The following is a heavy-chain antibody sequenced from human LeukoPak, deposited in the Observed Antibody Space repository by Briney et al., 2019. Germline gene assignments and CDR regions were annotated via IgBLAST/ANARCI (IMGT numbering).Heavy chain of an antibody. D-gene: IGHD4-17*01. Sequence: ASVKVSCKASGYTFTSYGISWVRQATGQGLEWMGWMNPNSGNTGYAQKFQGRVTITRNTSISTAYMELSSLRSEDTAVYYCTLGASDAFDIWGQGTMVTVSS. CDR2: MNPNSGNT. CDR3: TLGASDAFDI. V-gene: IGHV1-8*03. CDR1: GYTFTSYG. J-gene: IGHJ3*02.